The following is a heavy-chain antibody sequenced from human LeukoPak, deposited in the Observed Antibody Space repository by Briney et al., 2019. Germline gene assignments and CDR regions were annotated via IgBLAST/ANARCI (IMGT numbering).Heavy chain of an antibody. V-gene: IGHV1-2*02. D-gene: IGHD1-14*01. Sequence: ASVKVSCKTSRYTFTDHHMHWVRQAPGQGLEWMGRVDPKSGGTIYAQNFQGRVAMTSDTSTSTASMEVSSLKSDDTAVYYCATETWYFASWGQGTLVTVSS. J-gene: IGHJ4*02. CDR1: RYTFTDHH. CDR3: ATETWYFAS. CDR2: VDPKSGGT.